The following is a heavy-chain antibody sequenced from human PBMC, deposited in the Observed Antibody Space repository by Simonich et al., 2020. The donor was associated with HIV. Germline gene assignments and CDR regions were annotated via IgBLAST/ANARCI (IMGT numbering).Heavy chain of an antibody. CDR1: GYSFTSYW. Sequence: EVQLVQSGAEVKKPGESLKISCTGSGYSFTSYWCGWVRQMPGKGLEWMGTILPIDPNNKYCPSFQGQRTISADKSINTAYPQWSSLKAADTAMYYCARRRSNLRSNDAFHIWGQGTMVTVSS. V-gene: IGHV5-51*01. D-gene: IGHD6-6*01. CDR2: ILPIDPNN. J-gene: IGHJ3*02. CDR3: ARRRSNLRSNDAFHI.